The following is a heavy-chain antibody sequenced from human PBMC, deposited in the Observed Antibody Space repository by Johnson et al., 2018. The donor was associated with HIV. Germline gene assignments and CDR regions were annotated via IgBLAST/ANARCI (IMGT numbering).Heavy chain of an antibody. CDR1: GFPFSSYA. CDR3: ARKLGVYYYDSSGYDI. CDR2: ISNDGSDK. D-gene: IGHD3-22*01. V-gene: IGHV3-30*03. Sequence: QVQLVESGGGVVQPGRSLRLSCAASGFPFSSYAMDWVRQAPGKGLEWVAVISNDGSDKWYAYSVQGRLTISRDNSKNTMYLQRNSLRAEDTAVYYCARKLGVYYYDSSGYDIWGQGTMVTVSS. J-gene: IGHJ3*02.